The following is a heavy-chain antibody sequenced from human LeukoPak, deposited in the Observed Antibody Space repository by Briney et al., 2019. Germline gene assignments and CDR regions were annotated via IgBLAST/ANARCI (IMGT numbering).Heavy chain of an antibody. CDR2: IHGGGNT. D-gene: IGHD1-26*01. Sequence: GGSLRLSCVASGFNISTYYMTWVRQAPGKGLEWLSNIHGGGNTYYADSVRGRFTFSSDNSKNTVFLQMNDLRAEDTAVYYCARAPSMAGPGTSYYYAMDVWGQGTTVTVSS. V-gene: IGHV3-53*01. CDR3: ARAPSMAGPGTSYYYAMDV. J-gene: IGHJ6*02. CDR1: GFNISTYY.